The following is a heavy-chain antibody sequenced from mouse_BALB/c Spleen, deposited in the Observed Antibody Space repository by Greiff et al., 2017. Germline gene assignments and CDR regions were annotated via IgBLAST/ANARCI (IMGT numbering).Heavy chain of an antibody. J-gene: IGHJ3*01. Sequence: DVKLVESGGGLVQPGGSRKLSCAASGFTFSSFGMHWVRQAPEKGLEWVAYISSGSSTIYYADTVKGRFTISRDNPKNTLFLQMTSLRSEDTAMYYCARTGPPAYWGQGTLVTVSA. D-gene: IGHD4-1*01. CDR1: GFTFSSFG. V-gene: IGHV5-17*02. CDR2: ISSGSSTI. CDR3: ARTGPPAY.